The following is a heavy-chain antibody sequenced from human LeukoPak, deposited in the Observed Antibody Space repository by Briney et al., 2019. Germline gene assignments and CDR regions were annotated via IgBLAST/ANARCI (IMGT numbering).Heavy chain of an antibody. J-gene: IGHJ4*02. V-gene: IGHV3-33*01. Sequence: PGGSLRLSCAASGFTFSSYGMHWVRQAPGKGLEGVAVIWYDGSKSYADSVKGRFTISRDNSKNTLYLQMNSLRAEDTAVYYCARDVRDDYGDGIDYWGQGTLVTVSS. CDR2: IWYDGSK. CDR1: GFTFSSYG. D-gene: IGHD4-17*01. CDR3: ARDVRDDYGDGIDY.